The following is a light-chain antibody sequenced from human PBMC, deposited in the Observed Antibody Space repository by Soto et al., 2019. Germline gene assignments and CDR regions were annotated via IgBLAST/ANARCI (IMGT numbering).Light chain of an antibody. J-gene: IGKJ1*01. CDR2: KAS. CDR3: QQYYSYWT. CDR1: QSISSW. V-gene: IGKV1-5*03. Sequence: DIQMTQYPSTLSASVGDRVIITCRASQSISSWLAWYQQKPGKAPKLLISKASNLGSGVPSRFRGSGSGTEFTLTVRSLQPGDFAMYYCQQYYSYWTFGQGTKVELK.